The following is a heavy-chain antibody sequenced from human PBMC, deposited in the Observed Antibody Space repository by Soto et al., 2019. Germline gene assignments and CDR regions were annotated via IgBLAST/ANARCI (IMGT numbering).Heavy chain of an antibody. CDR3: ARDGGYGSGSYRFDY. J-gene: IGHJ4*02. D-gene: IGHD3-10*01. V-gene: IGHV4-31*03. Sequence: QVQLQESGPGLVKPPETLSLTCTVSGASISSGGYSWSWIRKHPGKGREWIGYIYYSGSTSNNPSLKSRVTISIDTSKNQFSLKLSSMSAADTAVYYCARDGGYGSGSYRFDYWGQGTLVTVSS. CDR1: GASISSGGYS. CDR2: IYYSGST.